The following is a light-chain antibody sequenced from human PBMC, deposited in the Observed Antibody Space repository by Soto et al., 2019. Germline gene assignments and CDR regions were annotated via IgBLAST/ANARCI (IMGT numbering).Light chain of an antibody. CDR1: QSVSSY. CDR2: DTS. Sequence: EIVLTQSPATLSLSPGESATLSCRASQSVSSYLAWYQQKPGQAPRLLIYDTSNRATGVPARFSGSGSGTDFALTISSLEPEDFAVYYCQHRRNWPVFTFGPGTKVDIK. CDR3: QHRRNWPVFT. V-gene: IGKV3-11*01. J-gene: IGKJ3*01.